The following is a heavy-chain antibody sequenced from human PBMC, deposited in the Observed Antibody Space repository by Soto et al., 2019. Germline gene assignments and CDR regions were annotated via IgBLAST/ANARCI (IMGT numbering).Heavy chain of an antibody. CDR1: GGTFSSYA. V-gene: IGHV1-69*13. Sequence: SVKVSCKASGGTFSSYAISWVRQAPGQGLEWMGGIIPIFGTANYAQKFQGRVTITADESTSTAYMELSSLRSEDTAAYYCARDVVVVDATFAVFDIWGQGTMVTVS. D-gene: IGHD2-15*01. J-gene: IGHJ3*02. CDR2: IIPIFGTA. CDR3: ARDVVVVDATFAVFDI.